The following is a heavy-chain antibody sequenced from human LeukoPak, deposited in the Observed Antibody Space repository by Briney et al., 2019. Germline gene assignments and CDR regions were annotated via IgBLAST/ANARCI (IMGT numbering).Heavy chain of an antibody. CDR1: GGTFSSYA. CDR2: IIPILGIE. D-gene: IGHD2-2*01. V-gene: IGHV1-69*04. J-gene: IGHJ6*02. CDR3: ARDPPGYCSSTSCSWGYYYYGMDV. Sequence: SVKVSCKASGGTFSSYAISWVRQAHGQGLEWMGRIIPILGIENYAQKFQGRVTITADKSTSTAYMELSSLRSEDTAVYYCARDPPGYCSSTSCSWGYYYYGMDVWGQGTTVTVSS.